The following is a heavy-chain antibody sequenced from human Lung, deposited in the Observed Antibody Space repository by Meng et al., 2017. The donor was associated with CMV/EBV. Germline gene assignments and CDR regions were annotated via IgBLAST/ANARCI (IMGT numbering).Heavy chain of an antibody. CDR1: GGSISSSNW. D-gene: IGHD6-19*01. J-gene: IGHJ4*02. CDR2: IYHSGST. CDR3: ASFPPPGKQWLVTDY. Sequence: QVQLQESGPGPVKPSGTLSLTCAVSGGSISSSNWWSWVRQPPGKGLEWIGEIYHSGSTNYNPSLKSRVTISVDKSKNQFSLKLSSVTAADTAVYYCASFPPPGKQWLVTDYWGQGTLVTVFS. V-gene: IGHV4-4*02.